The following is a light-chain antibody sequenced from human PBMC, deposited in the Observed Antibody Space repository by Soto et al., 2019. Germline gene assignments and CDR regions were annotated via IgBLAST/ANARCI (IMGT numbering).Light chain of an antibody. Sequence: QSALTQPASVSGSPGQSITISCTGTSSDVGSYNLVSWYQQHPGKAPKLMIYEGSKRPSGVSNRFSGSKSGNTASLTISGLQAEDEADYYCCSYAGGTTFGNGVFGGGTKVTVL. J-gene: IGLJ3*02. V-gene: IGLV2-23*03. CDR2: EGS. CDR3: CSYAGGTTFGNGV. CDR1: SSDVGSYNL.